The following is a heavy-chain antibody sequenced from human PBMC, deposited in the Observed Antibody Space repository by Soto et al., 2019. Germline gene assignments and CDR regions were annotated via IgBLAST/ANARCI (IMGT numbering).Heavy chain of an antibody. J-gene: IGHJ3*01. CDR1: GFTFPSYA. D-gene: IGHD4-4*01. CDR2: ISYITDGGGTA. V-gene: IGHV3-23*01. Sequence: GGSLRLSRATSGFTFPSYAISWVPPAPGKGAERVSVISYITDGGGTAHYADSVKGRFTISRDNSRNTIYLQMNSLRAEDTAIYYCAKDARLQCPGVVCVFDVWGQGTMVTVSS. CDR3: AKDARLQCPGVVCVFDV.